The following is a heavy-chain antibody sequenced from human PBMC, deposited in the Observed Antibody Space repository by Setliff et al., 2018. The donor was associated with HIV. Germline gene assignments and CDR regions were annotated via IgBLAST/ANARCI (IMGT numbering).Heavy chain of an antibody. CDR1: GYTLTDFD. J-gene: IGHJ3*02. CDR2: INPKSGNT. Sequence: ASVKVSCKASGYTLTDFDIYWMRQASGQGLEWLGWINPKSGNTAYAQSFQGRVTLTTNTAISTVDMGLSSLSSEDTAVYYCTRWIVGSSNIFAFDIWGQGTLVTV. D-gene: IGHD1-26*01. V-gene: IGHV1-8*01. CDR3: TRWIVGSSNIFAFDI.